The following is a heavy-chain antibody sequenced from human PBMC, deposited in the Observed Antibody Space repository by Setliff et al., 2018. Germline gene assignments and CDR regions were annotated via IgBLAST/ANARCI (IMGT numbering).Heavy chain of an antibody. CDR3: AKRGPYCSGGTCHYYFDY. V-gene: IGHV3-30*18. CDR1: GFTFSSYG. CDR2: ISYDGSNK. J-gene: IGHJ4*02. Sequence: GGSLRLSCAASGFTFSSYGMHWVRQAPGKGPEWVAVISYDGSNKYYADSVKGRFTISRDNSKNTLYLQMNSLRAEDTAVYYCAKRGPYCSGGTCHYYFDYWGQGTLVTVSS. D-gene: IGHD2-15*01.